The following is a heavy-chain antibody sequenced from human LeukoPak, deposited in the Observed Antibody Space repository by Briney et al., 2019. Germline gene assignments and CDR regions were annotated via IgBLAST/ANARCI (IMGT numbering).Heavy chain of an antibody. D-gene: IGHD3-22*01. CDR1: GFTFSSYG. V-gene: IGHV3-30*18. J-gene: IGHJ4*02. Sequence: PGRSLRLSCAASGFTFSSYGMHWVRQAPGKGLEWVAVISYDGSNKYYADSVKGRFTISRDNSKNTLYLQVNSLRAEDTAVYYCAKGYYYDSSGYYYFDYWGQGTLVTVSS. CDR3: AKGYYYDSSGYYYFDY. CDR2: ISYDGSNK.